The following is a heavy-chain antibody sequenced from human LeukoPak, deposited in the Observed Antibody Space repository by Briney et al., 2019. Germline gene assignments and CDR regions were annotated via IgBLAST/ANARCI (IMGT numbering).Heavy chain of an antibody. J-gene: IGHJ4*02. CDR2: IYSGGST. D-gene: IGHD3-10*01. Sequence: GGSLRLSCAASGFTFSNYAMSWVRQAPGKGLEWVSVIYSGGSTYYADSVKGRFTISRDNSKNTLYLQMNSLRAEDTAVYYCARDRNGSGSYGHWGQGTLVTVSS. V-gene: IGHV3-66*01. CDR3: ARDRNGSGSYGH. CDR1: GFTFSNYA.